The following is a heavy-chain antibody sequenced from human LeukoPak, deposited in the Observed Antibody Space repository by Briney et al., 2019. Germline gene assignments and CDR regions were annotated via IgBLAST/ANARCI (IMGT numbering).Heavy chain of an antibody. CDR3: AELGITMIGGV. CDR2: IYSGGSR. CDR1: GFTVSSNY. D-gene: IGHD3-10*02. J-gene: IGHJ6*04. Sequence: GGSLRLSCAASGFTVSSNYMSWVRQAPGKGLEWVSVIYSGGSRYYADSVKGRFTISRDNSKNTMYLQMNSLRAEDTAVYYCAELGITMIGGVWGKGTTVTISS. V-gene: IGHV3-53*01.